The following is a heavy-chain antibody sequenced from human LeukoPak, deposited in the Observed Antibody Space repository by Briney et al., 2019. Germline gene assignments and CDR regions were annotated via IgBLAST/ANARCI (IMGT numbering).Heavy chain of an antibody. CDR2: IYTSGST. CDR1: GGSISSGSYY. J-gene: IGHJ4*02. CDR3: AASGSYYVGTFDY. V-gene: IGHV4-61*02. D-gene: IGHD1-26*01. Sequence: PSQTLSLTCTVSGGSISSGSYYWSWIRQPAGKGLERIGRIYTSGSTNYNPSLKSRVTISVDTSKNQFSLKLSSVTAADTAVYYCAASGSYYVGTFDYWGQGTLVTVSS.